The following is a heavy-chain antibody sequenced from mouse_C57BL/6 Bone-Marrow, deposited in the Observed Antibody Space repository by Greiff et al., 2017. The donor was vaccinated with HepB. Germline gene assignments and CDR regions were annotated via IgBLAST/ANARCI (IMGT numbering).Heavy chain of an antibody. J-gene: IGHJ2*01. V-gene: IGHV1-59*01. CDR1: GYTFTSYW. Sequence: QVQLQQPGAELVRPGPSVKLSCKASGYTFTSYWMHWVKQRPGQGLEWIGVIDPSDSYTNYNQKFKGKATLTVDTSSSTAYMQLSSLTSEDSAVYYCARGLRRGYYFDYWGQGTTLTVSS. CDR2: IDPSDSYT. CDR3: ARGLRRGYYFDY. D-gene: IGHD2-4*01.